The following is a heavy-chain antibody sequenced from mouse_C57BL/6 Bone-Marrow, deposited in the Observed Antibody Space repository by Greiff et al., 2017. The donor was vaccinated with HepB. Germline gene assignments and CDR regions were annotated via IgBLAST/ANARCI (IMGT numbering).Heavy chain of an antibody. CDR2: IFPRDGST. J-gene: IGHJ1*03. V-gene: IGHV1-78*01. D-gene: IGHD2-5*01. CDR3: ARGIVTRYWYFDV. Sequence: QVQLQQSDAELVKPGASVKISGKVSGYTFTDHTIHWMKQRPEQGLEWIGYIFPRDGSTKYNEKLKGKATLTADKSSSTAYMQLNSLTSEDSAVYFCARGIVTRYWYFDVWGTGTTVTVSS. CDR1: GYTFTDHT.